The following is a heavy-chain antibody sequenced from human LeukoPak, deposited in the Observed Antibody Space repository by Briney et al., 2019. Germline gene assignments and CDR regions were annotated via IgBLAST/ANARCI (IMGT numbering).Heavy chain of an antibody. CDR1: GFTFSDYW. V-gene: IGHV3-7*01. CDR2: IKQDGSAK. D-gene: IGHD6-13*01. J-gene: IGHJ4*02. CDR3: APPPIAATGN. Sequence: GGSLRFSCAASGFTFSDYWMSWVRQAPGEGLEWVANIKQDGSAKNYVDSVKGRFTISRDNAKKSLYLQMNSLRAEDTAVYYCAPPPIAATGNWGQGTLVTVSS.